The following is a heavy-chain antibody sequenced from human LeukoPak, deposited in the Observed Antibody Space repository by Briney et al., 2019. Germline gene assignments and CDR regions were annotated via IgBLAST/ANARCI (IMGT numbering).Heavy chain of an antibody. J-gene: IGHJ3*02. Sequence: SQTLSLTCTVSGGSISSGSYYWSWIRQPAGKGLEWIGRIYTSGSTNYNPSLKSRVTISVDTSKNQFSLKLSSVTAADTAVYYCARDSGDIVLIGAFDIWGQGTMVTVSS. V-gene: IGHV4-61*02. CDR1: GGSISSGSYY. D-gene: IGHD2-8*01. CDR3: ARDSGDIVLIGAFDI. CDR2: IYTSGST.